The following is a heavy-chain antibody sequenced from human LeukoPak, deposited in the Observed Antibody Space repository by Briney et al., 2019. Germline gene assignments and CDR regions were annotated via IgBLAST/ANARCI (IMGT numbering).Heavy chain of an antibody. CDR1: GYTFIYYY. D-gene: IGHD2-2*01. CDR2: FNLRSAGA. CDR3: ARDSSIYYSSTSCYAFGGLDA. Sequence: ASVKVSCNAAGYTFIYYYMHWVRQAPGQGLELKGCFNLRSAGANCAQSFEDRVTMTRDTSSSTAYLELSRLTSDDTAVYYCARDSSIYYSSTSCYAFGGLDAWGQGTLVTVS. J-gene: IGHJ5*02. V-gene: IGHV1-2*02.